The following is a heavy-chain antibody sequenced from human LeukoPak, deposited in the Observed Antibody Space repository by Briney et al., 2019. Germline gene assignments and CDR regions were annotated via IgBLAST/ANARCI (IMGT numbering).Heavy chain of an antibody. CDR3: ARDSSGWPYFDY. D-gene: IGHD6-19*01. J-gene: IGHJ4*02. Sequence: GGSQRLSCAASGFTFSSYAMHWVREAPGKGLEWVAVISYDGSNIYYADSVKGRFTISRDNSKNTLYLQMNSLGAEDTAVYYCARDSSGWPYFDYWGQGTLVTVSS. V-gene: IGHV3-30*04. CDR1: GFTFSSYA. CDR2: ISYDGSNI.